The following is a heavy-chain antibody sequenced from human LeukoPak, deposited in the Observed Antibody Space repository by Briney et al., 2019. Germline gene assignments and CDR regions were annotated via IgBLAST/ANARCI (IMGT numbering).Heavy chain of an antibody. J-gene: IGHJ4*02. CDR1: GGSISSGGYY. Sequence: SETLSLTCTVSGGSISSGGYYWSWIRQHPGKGLEWIGYIYYSGSTYYNPSLKSRVTISVDTSKNQFSLKLSPVTAADTAVYYCARDGRGRESIWDYWGQGTLVTVSS. D-gene: IGHD3-3*01. V-gene: IGHV4-31*03. CDR3: ARDGRGRESIWDY. CDR2: IYYSGST.